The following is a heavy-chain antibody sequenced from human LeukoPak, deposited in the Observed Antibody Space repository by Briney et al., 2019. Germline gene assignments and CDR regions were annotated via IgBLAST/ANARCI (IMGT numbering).Heavy chain of an antibody. J-gene: IGHJ6*02. CDR3: ARRESSGSYFGYYGMDV. D-gene: IGHD3-10*01. V-gene: IGHV1-18*01. CDR1: GYTFTSYG. CDR2: ISTYNGNT. Sequence: GASVKVSCKASGYTFTSYGISWVRQAPGQGLEWMGWISTYNGNTNYAQKLQGRVTMTTDTSTSTAYMELRSLSSDDTAVYYCARRESSGSYFGYYGMDVWGQGTTVTVSS.